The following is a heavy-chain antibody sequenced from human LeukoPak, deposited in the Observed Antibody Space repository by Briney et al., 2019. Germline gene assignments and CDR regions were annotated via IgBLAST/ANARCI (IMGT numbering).Heavy chain of an antibody. V-gene: IGHV4-34*01. CDR2: INHSGST. Sequence: PSETLSLTCAVYGGSFSGYYWSWIRQPPGKGLEWIGEINHSGSTNYNPSLKSRATISVDTSKNQFSLKLSSVTAADTAVYYCARDERDGYKYWGQGTPVTVSS. CDR3: ARDERDGYKY. CDR1: GGSFSGYY. D-gene: IGHD5-24*01. J-gene: IGHJ4*02.